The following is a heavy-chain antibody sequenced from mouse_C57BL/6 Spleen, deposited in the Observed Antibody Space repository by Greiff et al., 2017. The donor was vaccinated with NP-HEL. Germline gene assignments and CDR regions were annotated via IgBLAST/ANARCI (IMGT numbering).Heavy chain of an antibody. J-gene: IGHJ4*01. D-gene: IGHD4-1*01. CDR1: GYTFTSYW. CDR2: IDPSDSST. CDR3: ARTGTDYYAMDY. Sequence: QVQLQQPGAELVMPGASVKLSCKASGYTFTSYWMHWVKQRPGQGLEWIGEIDPSDSSTNYNQKFKGKSTLTVAKSSRTAYMQLSSLTSEDSAVYYCARTGTDYYAMDYWGQGTSVTVSS. V-gene: IGHV1-69*01.